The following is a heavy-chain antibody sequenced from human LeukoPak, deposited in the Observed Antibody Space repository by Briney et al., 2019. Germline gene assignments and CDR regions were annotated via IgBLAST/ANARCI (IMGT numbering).Heavy chain of an antibody. CDR2: VYYSGNT. J-gene: IGHJ6*02. Sequence: PQTLSLTCTVSGGSISSGDYYWSWIRQPPGKGLEWVGYVYYSGNTYYNPSLKSRVTISVDTSKNQFSLKLSSVTAADTAVYYCARDFASSGYYSPTGYYGMDVWGQGTTVTVSS. V-gene: IGHV4-30-4*01. CDR3: ARDFASSGYYSPTGYYGMDV. D-gene: IGHD3-22*01. CDR1: GGSISSGDYY.